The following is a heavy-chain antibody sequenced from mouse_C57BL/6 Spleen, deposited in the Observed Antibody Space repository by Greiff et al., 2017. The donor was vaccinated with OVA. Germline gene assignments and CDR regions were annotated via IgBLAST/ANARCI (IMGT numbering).Heavy chain of an antibody. CDR1: GYTFTSYW. CDR3: ARRRYGNWLYAMDY. J-gene: IGHJ4*01. D-gene: IGHD2-10*02. V-gene: IGHV1-69*01. Sequence: QVQLQQPGAELVMPGASVKLSCKASGYTFTSYWMHWVKQRPGQGLEWIGEIDPSDSYTNYNQKSKGKSTLTVDKSSSTAYMQLSSLTSEDSAVYYCARRRYGNWLYAMDYWGQGTSVTVSS. CDR2: IDPSDSYT.